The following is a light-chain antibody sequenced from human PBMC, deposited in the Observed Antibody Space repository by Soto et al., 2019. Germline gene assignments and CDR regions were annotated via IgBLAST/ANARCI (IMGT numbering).Light chain of an antibody. J-gene: IGKJ2*01. CDR1: QTISSY. CDR2: AAS. CDR3: QQSYSTPYT. Sequence: DIQMTQSPSSLSASVGDRVTITCRASQTISSYLNWIQQKPGKAPKLLIYAASSLRSGVPSRFSGSGAVTDFTLTMRSLQPEDFATYYCQQSYSTPYTFGQGTKLDI. V-gene: IGKV1-39*01.